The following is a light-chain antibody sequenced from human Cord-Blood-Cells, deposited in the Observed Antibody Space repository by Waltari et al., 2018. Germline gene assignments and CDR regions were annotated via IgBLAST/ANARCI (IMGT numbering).Light chain of an antibody. J-gene: IGKJ3*01. CDR3: MQGTHWLT. Sequence: VVMTQSPLSLPVTLGQPASISCWRSQSLVYSDGNTYLNWFQQRPGQSPRRLIYKVSNWDSGVPERFSGSGSGTDFTLKISRVEAEDVGVYYCMQGTHWLTFGPGTKVDIK. V-gene: IGKV2D-30*01. CDR2: KVS. CDR1: QSLVYSDGNTY.